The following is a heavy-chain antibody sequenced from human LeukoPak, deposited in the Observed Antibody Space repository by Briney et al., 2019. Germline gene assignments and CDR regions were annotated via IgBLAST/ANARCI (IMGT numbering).Heavy chain of an antibody. Sequence: GGSLRLSCTASGFIFDTHTLTWVRQAPGKGLEWVASISGSGDSTNYGDSVKGRFTISRDNFKRTVHLEMSNLRTDDTAMYYCVRRAAVRGMDFWGLGTTVIVSS. J-gene: IGHJ6*02. CDR1: GFIFDTHT. CDR2: ISGSGDST. V-gene: IGHV3-23*01. CDR3: VRRAAVRGMDF. D-gene: IGHD1-14*01.